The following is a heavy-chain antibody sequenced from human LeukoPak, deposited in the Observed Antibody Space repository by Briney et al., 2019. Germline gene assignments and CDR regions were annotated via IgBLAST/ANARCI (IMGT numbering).Heavy chain of an antibody. CDR2: TRNKGNSYTT. Sequence: PGGSLRLSCAASGFTFSDHYMDWVRQAPGKGLEWVGRTRNKGNSYTTQYAASVKGRFTISRDDSKNSLYLQMNSLKTEDTVVYYCVRGIPSGAIFDYWGQGTLVTVSS. D-gene: IGHD6-25*01. V-gene: IGHV3-72*01. CDR1: GFTFSDHY. CDR3: VRGIPSGAIFDY. J-gene: IGHJ4*02.